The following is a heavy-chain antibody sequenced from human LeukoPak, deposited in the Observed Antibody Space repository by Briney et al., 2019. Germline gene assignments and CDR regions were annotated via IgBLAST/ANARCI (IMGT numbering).Heavy chain of an antibody. CDR1: GFTFSRYA. J-gene: IGHJ3*02. Sequence: PGGSLRLSCAASGFTFSRYAMSWVRQAPGKGLEWVSVISGSGGGTYYADSVKGRFTISRDNSKNTLYLQMNSLRAEDTAVYYCAKDYLDIVVVPAALDAFDIWGQGTMVTVSS. D-gene: IGHD2-2*03. CDR3: AKDYLDIVVVPAALDAFDI. V-gene: IGHV3-23*01. CDR2: ISGSGGGT.